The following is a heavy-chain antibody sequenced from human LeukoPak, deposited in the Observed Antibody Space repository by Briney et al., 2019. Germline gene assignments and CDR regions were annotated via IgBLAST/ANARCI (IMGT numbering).Heavy chain of an antibody. CDR3: ARGEWELPLSY. CDR2: IYYSGST. Sequence: KASETLSLTCTVSGGSISSYYWSWIRQPPGKGLEWIGYIYYSGSTNYNPSLKSRVTISVDTSKNQFSLKLSSVTAADTAVYYCARGEWELPLSYWGQGTLVTVSS. V-gene: IGHV4-59*01. D-gene: IGHD1-26*01. CDR1: GGSISSYY. J-gene: IGHJ4*02.